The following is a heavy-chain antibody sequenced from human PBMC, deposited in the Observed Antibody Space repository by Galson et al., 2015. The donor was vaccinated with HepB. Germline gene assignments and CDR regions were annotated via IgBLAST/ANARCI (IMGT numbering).Heavy chain of an antibody. CDR2: IGTVGDT. J-gene: IGHJ6*02. D-gene: IGHD4-17*01. CDR1: GFTFSTYD. Sequence: SLRLSCAASGFTFSTYDMHWARQVSGKGLEWVSVIGTVGDTYYPGSVKGRFTISRENAKNSLYLQMNSLRVEDTAVYYCARGGIYGDKRFGMDVWGPGTTVTVSS. CDR3: ARGGIYGDKRFGMDV. V-gene: IGHV3-13*01.